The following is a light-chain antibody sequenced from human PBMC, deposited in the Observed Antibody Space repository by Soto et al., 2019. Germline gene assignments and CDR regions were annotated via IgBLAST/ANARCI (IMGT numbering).Light chain of an antibody. J-gene: IGLJ1*01. CDR3: TSYTTSSTYV. CDR1: SSDVDAYNF. CDR2: DVS. V-gene: IGLV2-14*03. Sequence: QSALTQPASVSGSPGQSIAISCTGTSSDVDAYNFVSWYQQHPGKAPKLMIFDVSNRPSGVSNRFSGSKSGNTASLTISGLQAEDEADYYCTSYTTSSTYVFGTG.